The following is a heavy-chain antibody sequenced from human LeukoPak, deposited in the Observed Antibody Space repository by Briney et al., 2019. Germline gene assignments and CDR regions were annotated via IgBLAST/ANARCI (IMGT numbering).Heavy chain of an antibody. J-gene: IGHJ6*02. CDR2: IGTGGDT. CDR1: GFTLSRYD. V-gene: IGHV3-13*01. D-gene: IGHD2-21*02. Sequence: PGGSLRVSCAASGFTLSRYDMHWVRQTTGKGLEWVSAIGTGGDTYYAGSVKGRFTISREDAKNSMYLQMNSLTAGDTAVYYCARGGSLYCGGDCYPPSRYSAPNHSGMDVWGQGTTVTVSS. CDR3: ARGGSLYCGGDCYPPSRYSAPNHSGMDV.